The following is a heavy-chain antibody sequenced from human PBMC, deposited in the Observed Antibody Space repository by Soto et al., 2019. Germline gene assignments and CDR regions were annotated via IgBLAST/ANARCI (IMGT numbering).Heavy chain of an antibody. CDR1: GFTFSSYD. CDR2: IGTAGDT. CDR3: ARPTQQLVLMDG. J-gene: IGHJ6*02. Sequence: PGGSLRFSCAASGFTFSSYDMHRVRQATGKGLEWVSAIGTAGDTYYPGSVKGRFTFSRENAKNSLYLQMNSLRPGHTAVYSGARPTQQLVLMDGWGQGTTVTASS. D-gene: IGHD6-13*01. V-gene: IGHV3-13*01.